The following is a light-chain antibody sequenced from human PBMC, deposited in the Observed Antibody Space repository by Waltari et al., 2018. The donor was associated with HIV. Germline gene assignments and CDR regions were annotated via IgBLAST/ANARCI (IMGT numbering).Light chain of an antibody. CDR3: AAWDDSLSGHVV. J-gene: IGLJ2*01. CDR2: RSN. V-gene: IGLV1-47*01. CDR1: CSNLGSND. Sequence: QSVLTQPPSAPGTPGQRVTISCSGRCSNLGSNDVSCYQQLPGTAPKLLIYRSNQRREGVPGRFSGSKSGTSASLAISGLRSEDEADYYCAAWDDSLSGHVVFGGGTKLTVL.